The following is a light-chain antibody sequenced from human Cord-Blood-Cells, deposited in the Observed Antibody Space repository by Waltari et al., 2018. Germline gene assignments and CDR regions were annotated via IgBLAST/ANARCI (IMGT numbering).Light chain of an antibody. Sequence: QSALTQPASVSGSPGQSITISCTGTSSDVGSYNLVSWYQQHPGKAPKPMIYEGSKRPSGVSNRFPGSKSGNTASLTISGLQPEDEADYYCCSYAGSSTWVFGGGTKLTVL. CDR3: CSYAGSSTWV. J-gene: IGLJ3*02. CDR1: SSDVGSYNL. V-gene: IGLV2-23*01. CDR2: EGS.